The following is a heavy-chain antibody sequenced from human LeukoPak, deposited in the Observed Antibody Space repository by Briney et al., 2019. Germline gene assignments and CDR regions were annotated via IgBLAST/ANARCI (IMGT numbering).Heavy chain of an antibody. D-gene: IGHD3-9*01. Sequence: GGSLRLSCAASGFTLSSFSMHWVRQSPGRGLEYVSAINYKGGTTYYADSVKGRFTISRDNSKNTLYLQMNSLRAEDTAVYYCAKDRVLRYFDWLFDLDYWGQGTLVTVSS. J-gene: IGHJ4*02. CDR2: INYKGGTT. V-gene: IGHV3-64*04. CDR3: AKDRVLRYFDWLFDLDY. CDR1: GFTLSSFS.